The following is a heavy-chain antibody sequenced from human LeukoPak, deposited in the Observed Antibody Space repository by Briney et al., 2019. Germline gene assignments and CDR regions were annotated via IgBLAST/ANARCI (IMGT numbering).Heavy chain of an antibody. D-gene: IGHD5-12*01. CDR1: GFTFSSYG. CDR2: ISYDGSNK. V-gene: IGHV3-30*18. J-gene: IGHJ4*02. Sequence: GGSLRLSCAASGFTFSSYGMHWVRQAPGKGLEWVALISYDGSNKYYGDSVKGRFTISRDNSKNTVYLQMNSLRAEDTAVYYCTKAVATGIHYLEYWGQGTLVTVSS. CDR3: TKAVATGIHYLEY.